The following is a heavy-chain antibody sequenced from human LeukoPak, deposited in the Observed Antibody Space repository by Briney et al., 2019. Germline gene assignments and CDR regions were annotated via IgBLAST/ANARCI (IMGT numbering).Heavy chain of an antibody. J-gene: IGHJ4*02. Sequence: GGSLRLSCAASGFTVRSNYMSWVRQAPGKGLGWVSVIYSGGSTYYADSVKGRFTISRDNSKNTLYLQMNSLRAEDTAVYYCAGCSSTSCYLGYWGQGTLVTVSS. CDR2: IYSGGST. V-gene: IGHV3-53*01. D-gene: IGHD2-2*01. CDR3: AGCSSTSCYLGY. CDR1: GFTVRSNY.